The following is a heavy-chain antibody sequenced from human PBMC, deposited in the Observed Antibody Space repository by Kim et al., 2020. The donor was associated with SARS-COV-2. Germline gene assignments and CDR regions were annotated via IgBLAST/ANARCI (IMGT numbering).Heavy chain of an antibody. V-gene: IGHV1-69*13. CDR2: IIPIFGTA. D-gene: IGHD5-12*01. CDR1: GGTFSSYA. Sequence: SVKVSCKASGGTFSSYAISWVRQAPGQGLEWMGGIIPIFGTANYAQKFQGRVTITADESTSTAYMELSSLRSEDTAVYYCARALATQIKRGDAFDIWGQGTMVTVSS. J-gene: IGHJ3*02. CDR3: ARALATQIKRGDAFDI.